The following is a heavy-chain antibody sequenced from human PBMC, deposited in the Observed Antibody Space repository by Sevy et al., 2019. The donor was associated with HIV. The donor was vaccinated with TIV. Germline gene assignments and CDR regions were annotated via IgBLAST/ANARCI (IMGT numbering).Heavy chain of an antibody. CDR2: IRSKVYGGKT. CDR3: TRDQGRELVRPYCDY. CDR1: GFTFGDYA. V-gene: IGHV3-49*04. J-gene: IGHJ4*02. Sequence: GGSLRLSCTTSGFTFGDYAVSWVRQAPGKGLEWVGFIRSKVYGGKTDYAAAVKGRFTISRDDSKSIADLQMNSLKTEDTAMYYCTRDQGRELVRPYCDYWGQGTLVTVSS. D-gene: IGHD3-10*01.